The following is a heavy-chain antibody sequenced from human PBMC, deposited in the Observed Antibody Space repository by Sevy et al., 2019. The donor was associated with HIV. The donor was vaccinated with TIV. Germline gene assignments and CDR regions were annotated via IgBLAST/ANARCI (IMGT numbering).Heavy chain of an antibody. D-gene: IGHD2-21*01. CDR2: IQYDGSNK. CDR1: GFSFSSYG. V-gene: IGHV3-30*02. CDR3: GKEGGGEGGDH. Sequence: GGSLRLSCAASGFSFSSYGMHWVRQAPGKGLEWMSYIQYDGSNKDYADSVKGRFTISRDNSKNTLYLQMNSLRVEDTAVFDWGKEGGGEGGDHWGQGTLVTVSS. J-gene: IGHJ4*02.